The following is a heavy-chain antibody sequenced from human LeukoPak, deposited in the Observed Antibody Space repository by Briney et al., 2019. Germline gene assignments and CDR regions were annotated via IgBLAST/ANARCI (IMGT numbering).Heavy chain of an antibody. Sequence: SETLSLTCTVSGGSIINYYWSWIRQPPEKGLEWIGYVYYDGSTNYNPSLKSRVTMSVDTSKNQLSLKLSSVTAADTAVYYCARHPPATGRFDYWGQGTLGTVPS. V-gene: IGHV4-59*01. CDR2: VYYDGST. CDR1: GGSIINYY. J-gene: IGHJ4*02. CDR3: ARHPPATGRFDY. D-gene: IGHD1-14*01.